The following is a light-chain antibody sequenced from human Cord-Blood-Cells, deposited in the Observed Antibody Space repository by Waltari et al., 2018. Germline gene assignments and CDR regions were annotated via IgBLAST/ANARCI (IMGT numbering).Light chain of an antibody. J-gene: IGKJ5*01. Sequence: DIQLTQSPSFLSASVGDRVTITCRASQGISSYVAWYQQKPGKAPKLLIYAASTLQSGVPSRFSGSGSGTEFTLTISSLQPEDFATYYCQQLNSYPSLTFGQGTRLEIK. CDR1: QGISSY. V-gene: IGKV1-9*01. CDR3: QQLNSYPSLT. CDR2: AAS.